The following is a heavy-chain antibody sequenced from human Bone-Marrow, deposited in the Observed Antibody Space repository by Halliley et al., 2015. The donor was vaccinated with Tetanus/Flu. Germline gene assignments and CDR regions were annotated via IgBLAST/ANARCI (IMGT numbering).Heavy chain of an antibody. CDR2: IVGSSGDT. CDR3: AKDVAADTKGMDV. J-gene: IGHJ6*02. V-gene: IGHV3-23*01. Sequence: SLRLSCAASGFTFSSYLMRWVRQAPGKGLEWVSSIVGSSGDTNHAASVKGRFTISRDSSKNMLYLQMNSLRAEDSAVYYCAKDVAADTKGMDVWGRGTTVTVSS. D-gene: IGHD6-13*01. CDR1: GFTFSSYL.